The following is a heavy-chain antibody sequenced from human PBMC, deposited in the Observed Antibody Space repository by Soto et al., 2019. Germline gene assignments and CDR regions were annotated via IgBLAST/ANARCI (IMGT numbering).Heavy chain of an antibody. CDR1: GFTFSSYA. Sequence: GGSLRLSCAASGFTFSSYAMSWVRQAPGKGLEWVSAISGSGGSTYYADSVKGRFTISRDNSKNTLYLQMNSLRAEDTAVYYCAKDRSLHGSGSYYIPDYYYYYGMDVWGQGTTVTVSS. J-gene: IGHJ6*02. V-gene: IGHV3-23*01. CDR3: AKDRSLHGSGSYYIPDYYYYYGMDV. D-gene: IGHD3-10*01. CDR2: ISGSGGST.